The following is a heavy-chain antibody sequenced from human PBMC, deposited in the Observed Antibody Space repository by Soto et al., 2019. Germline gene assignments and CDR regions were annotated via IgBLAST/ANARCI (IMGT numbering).Heavy chain of an antibody. J-gene: IGHJ4*02. CDR3: ARYYYDSSEYYFDY. V-gene: IGHV4-31*03. Sequence: PSETLSLTCTVSGGSISSCGYYWSWIRQHPGKGLEWIGYIYYSGSTYYNPSLKSRVTISVDTSKNQFSLKLSSVTAADTAVYYCARYYYDSSEYYFDYWGQGTLVTVSS. D-gene: IGHD3-22*01. CDR2: IYYSGST. CDR1: GGSISSCGYY.